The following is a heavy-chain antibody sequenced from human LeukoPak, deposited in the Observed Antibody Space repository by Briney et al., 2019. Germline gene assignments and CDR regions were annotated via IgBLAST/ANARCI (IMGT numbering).Heavy chain of an antibody. Sequence: PWASVKVSCKASRDTFTNNAISWVRQAPGQGLEWMGGIIPIFGTAHYAQKFQGRVTITADESTSTAYMELSSLRSEDRAVYYCARVATPRYCSTTSCYWKGRFDPWGQGTLVTVSS. J-gene: IGHJ5*02. V-gene: IGHV1-69*13. D-gene: IGHD2-2*01. CDR2: IIPIFGTA. CDR1: RDTFTNNA. CDR3: ARVATPRYCSTTSCYWKGRFDP.